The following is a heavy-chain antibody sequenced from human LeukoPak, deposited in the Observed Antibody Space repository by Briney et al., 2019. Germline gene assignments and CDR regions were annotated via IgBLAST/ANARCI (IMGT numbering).Heavy chain of an antibody. V-gene: IGHV3-23*01. CDR1: GFTFSSYA. CDR3: ARDQGYPGGHYYYGMDV. J-gene: IGHJ6*02. Sequence: GGSLRLSCAASGFTFSSYAMSWVRQAPGKGLEWVSAISGSGGSTYYADSVKGRFTISRDNSKNTLYLQMNSLRAEDTAVYYCARDQGYPGGHYYYGMDVWGQGTTATVSS. D-gene: IGHD3-16*01. CDR2: ISGSGGST.